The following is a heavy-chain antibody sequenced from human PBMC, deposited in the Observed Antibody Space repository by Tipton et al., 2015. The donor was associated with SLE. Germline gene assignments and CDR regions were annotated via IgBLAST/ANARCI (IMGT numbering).Heavy chain of an antibody. J-gene: IGHJ4*02. CDR2: IYYSGST. D-gene: IGHD4-17*01. V-gene: IGHV4-59*01. CDR1: GGSISSYY. CDR3: ARDDPDGESRGIPGDY. Sequence: TLSLTCTVSGGSISSYYWSWIRQPPGKGLEWIGYIYYSGSTNYNPSLKSRVTISVDTSKNQFSLKLSSVTAADTAVYYCARDDPDGESRGIPGDYWGQGTLVTVSS.